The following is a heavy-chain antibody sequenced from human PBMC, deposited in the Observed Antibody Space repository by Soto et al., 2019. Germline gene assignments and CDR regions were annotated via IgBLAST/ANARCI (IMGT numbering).Heavy chain of an antibody. J-gene: IGHJ3*02. CDR3: ARVIYDYVWGTVNAFDI. Sequence: SETLPLTCTVSAGSISSSYWSWIRQPPGKGLEWIGYIYYSGSTNYNPSLKSRVTISVDTSKNQFSLKLSSVTAADTAVYYCARVIYDYVWGTVNAFDIWGQGTMVT. CDR1: AGSISSSY. D-gene: IGHD3-16*01. CDR2: IYYSGST. V-gene: IGHV4-59*01.